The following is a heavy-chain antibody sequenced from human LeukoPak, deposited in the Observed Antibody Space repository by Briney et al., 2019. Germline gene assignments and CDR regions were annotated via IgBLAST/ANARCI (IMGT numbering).Heavy chain of an antibody. CDR1: GYTFTDYY. D-gene: IGHD5-12*01. CDR3: ARVRYSGYDSHNWFDP. V-gene: IGHV1-2*02. CDR2: INPNSGGT. Sequence: GASVKVSCKASGYTFTDYYIHWVRQAPGQGLEWMGWINPNSGGTGYAQKFQGRVTMTRDTSISTAYMELSSLRSDDTAVYYCARVRYSGYDSHNWFDPWGQGTLVTVSS. J-gene: IGHJ5*02.